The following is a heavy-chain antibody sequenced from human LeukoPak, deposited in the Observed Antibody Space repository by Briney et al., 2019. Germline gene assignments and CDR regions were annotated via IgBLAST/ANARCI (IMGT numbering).Heavy chain of an antibody. Sequence: PETLSLTCAVSGYSISSGYYWGWIRQPPGKGLEWIGSIYHSGSTYYNPSLKSRVTISVDTSKNQFSLKLSSVTAADTAVYYCARAPDGRFDPWGQGTLVTVSS. CDR3: ARAPDGRFDP. CDR2: IYHSGST. D-gene: IGHD1-26*01. J-gene: IGHJ5*02. V-gene: IGHV4-38-2*01. CDR1: GYSISSGYY.